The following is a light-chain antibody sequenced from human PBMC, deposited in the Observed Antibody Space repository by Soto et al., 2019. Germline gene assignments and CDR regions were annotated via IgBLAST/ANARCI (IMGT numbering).Light chain of an antibody. Sequence: QSALTQPASVSGSPGQSITISCTGTSSDVGSYNLVSWYQQHPGKAPMLMIYEGTKRPSGVSNRSSGSKSGNTASLTISGLQAEDEADYYCCSYAGSSTYVFGTGTKLTVL. V-gene: IGLV2-23*01. J-gene: IGLJ1*01. CDR3: CSYAGSSTYV. CDR2: EGT. CDR1: SSDVGSYNL.